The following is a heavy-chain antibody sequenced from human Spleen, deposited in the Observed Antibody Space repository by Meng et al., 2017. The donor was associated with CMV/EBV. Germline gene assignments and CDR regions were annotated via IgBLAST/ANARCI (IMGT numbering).Heavy chain of an antibody. V-gene: IGHV3-11*01. J-gene: IGHJ4*02. D-gene: IGHD4-17*01. CDR3: VREDYGDYFFDT. CDR1: GYTLTELS. Sequence: SCKVSGYTLTELSMHWIRQAPGKGLEWLSYISSSGNTIHYADSVKGRFIISRDTPKNSVYLQMNSLRAEDTAVYYCVREDYGDYFFDTWGQGTLVTVSS. CDR2: ISSSGNTI.